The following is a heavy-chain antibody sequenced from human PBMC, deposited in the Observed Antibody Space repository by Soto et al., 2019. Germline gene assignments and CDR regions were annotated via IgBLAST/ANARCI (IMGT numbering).Heavy chain of an antibody. J-gene: IGHJ4*02. CDR2: ISSSVSTI. Sequence: GGSLRLSCAASGFTFSSYEMNWVRQAPGKGLEWVSYISSSVSTIYYADSVKGRFTISRDNAKNSLYLQMNSLRAEDTAVYYCAREVRFLDWLHDYWGQGTMVTVSS. CDR3: AREVRFLDWLHDY. V-gene: IGHV3-48*03. D-gene: IGHD3-3*01. CDR1: GFTFSSYE.